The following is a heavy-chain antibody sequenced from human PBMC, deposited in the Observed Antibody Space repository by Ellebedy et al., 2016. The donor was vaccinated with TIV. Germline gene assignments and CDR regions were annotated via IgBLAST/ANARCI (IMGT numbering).Heavy chain of an antibody. V-gene: IGHV3-30-3*01. Sequence: GESLKISXAASGFTFSSYAMHWVRQAPGKGLEWVAVISYDGSNKYYADSVKGRFTISRDNSKNTLYLQMNSLRAEDTAVYYCARDNRGYSYGYFEYWGQGTLVTVSS. J-gene: IGHJ4*02. CDR2: ISYDGSNK. CDR3: ARDNRGYSYGYFEY. D-gene: IGHD5-18*01. CDR1: GFTFSSYA.